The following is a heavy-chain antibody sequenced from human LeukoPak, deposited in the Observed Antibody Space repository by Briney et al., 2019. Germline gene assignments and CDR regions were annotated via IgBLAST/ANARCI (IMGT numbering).Heavy chain of an antibody. CDR2: ISHSGST. D-gene: IGHD6-19*01. V-gene: IGHV4-34*01. CDR3: ARAPRIAVAGKRSWPYYFDY. CDR1: GGSFSGYY. J-gene: IGHJ4*02. Sequence: SETLSLTCAVYGGSFSGYYWSWIRQPPGKGLEWIGEISHSGSTNYNPSLKSRVTISVDTSKNQFSLKLSSVTAADTAVYYCARAPRIAVAGKRSWPYYFDYWGQGTLVTVSS.